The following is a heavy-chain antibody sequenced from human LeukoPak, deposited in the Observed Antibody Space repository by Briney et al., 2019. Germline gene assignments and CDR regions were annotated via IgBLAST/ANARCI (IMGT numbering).Heavy chain of an antibody. J-gene: IGHJ5*02. CDR3: ARDRKNVYWFDP. CDR1: GYTFTGYY. D-gene: IGHD2/OR15-2a*01. V-gene: IGHV1-2*02. Sequence: ASVKVSCKASGYTFTGYYMHWVRQAPGQGLEWMGWINPNSGGTNYAQKFQGRVTMTRDTSISTAYMELSRLRSEDTAVYYCARDRKNVYWFDPWGQGTLVAVSS. CDR2: INPNSGGT.